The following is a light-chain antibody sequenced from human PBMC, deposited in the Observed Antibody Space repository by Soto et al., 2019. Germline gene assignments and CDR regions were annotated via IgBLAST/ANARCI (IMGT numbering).Light chain of an antibody. Sequence: QSVLTQPPSVSGAPGQRVTISCTGSSSNIGAGYGVNWYRHLPGTAPKLLIYINIHRPSGVPDRFSGSKSGTSASLAITGLQAEDEADYYCQSYDSSLSGYVFGSGTKLTVL. J-gene: IGLJ1*01. CDR1: SSNIGAGYG. V-gene: IGLV1-40*01. CDR3: QSYDSSLSGYV. CDR2: INI.